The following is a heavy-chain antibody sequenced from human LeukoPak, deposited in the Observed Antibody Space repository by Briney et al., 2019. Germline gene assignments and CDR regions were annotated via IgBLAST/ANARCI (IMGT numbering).Heavy chain of an antibody. V-gene: IGHV3-11*01. D-gene: IGHD1-26*01. CDR2: ISSSGTTI. CDR3: GSLSGSLRSDY. CDR1: GFTFSDYY. Sequence: PAGSLRLSCAASGFTFSDYYMSWIRQAPGKGLEWVSYISSSGTTIYYADSVKGRFTISRDNAKNSLYLQMNSLRVEDTAVYYCGSLSGSLRSDYWGQGTLVTVSS. J-gene: IGHJ4*02.